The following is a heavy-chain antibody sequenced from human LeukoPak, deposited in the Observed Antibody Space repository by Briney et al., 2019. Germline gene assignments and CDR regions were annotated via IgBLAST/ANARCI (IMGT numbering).Heavy chain of an antibody. J-gene: IGHJ6*03. Sequence: PSETLSLTCAVYGGSFSGYYWGCIRQPPGKGLEWIGEINHSGSTNYNPSLKSRVTISVDTSKNQFSLKLSSVTAADTAVYYCARFRSSGFRTYYMEVWGKGTTVTVSS. D-gene: IGHD3-22*01. CDR3: ARFRSSGFRTYYMEV. V-gene: IGHV4-34*01. CDR1: GGSFSGYY. CDR2: INHSGST.